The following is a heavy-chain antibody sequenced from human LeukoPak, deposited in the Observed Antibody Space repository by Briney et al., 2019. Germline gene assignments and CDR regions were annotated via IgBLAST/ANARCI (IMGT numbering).Heavy chain of an antibody. Sequence: PSETLSLTCTVSGGSISSSSYYWGWIRQPPGKGLERIGSIYYSGSTYYNPSLKSRVTISVDMSKNQFSLKLSSVTAADTAVYYCGGGPESSSPLDWGQGTLVTVSS. J-gene: IGHJ4*02. CDR2: IYYSGST. D-gene: IGHD6-6*01. V-gene: IGHV4-39*01. CDR1: GGSISSSSYY. CDR3: GGGPESSSPLD.